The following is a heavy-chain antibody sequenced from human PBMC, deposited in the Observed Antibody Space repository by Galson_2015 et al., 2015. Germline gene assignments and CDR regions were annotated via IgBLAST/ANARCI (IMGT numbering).Heavy chain of an antibody. CDR3: ARGGYCSSTSCYLPHYYYGMDV. CDR1: GFTFSSYG. D-gene: IGHD2-2*01. CDR2: IWYDGSNK. V-gene: IGHV3-33*01. Sequence: LRLSCAASGFTFSSYGMHWVRQAPGKGLEWVAVIWYDGSNKYYADSVKGRFTISRDNSKNTLYLQMNSLRAEDTAVYYCARGGYCSSTSCYLPHYYYGMDVWGQGTTVTVSS. J-gene: IGHJ6*02.